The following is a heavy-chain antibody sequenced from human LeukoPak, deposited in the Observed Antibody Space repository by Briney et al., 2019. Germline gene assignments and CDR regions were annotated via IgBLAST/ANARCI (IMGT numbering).Heavy chain of an antibody. CDR1: GGSISSSY. J-gene: IGHJ4*02. Sequence: SETLSLTCTVSGGSISSSYVSWIRQPPGKGLEWIGYIYYSGSTSYNPSLRSRVSISVDTIKNQFSLKLSSVTAADTAVYYCARSYCRGGSCYIFDYWGQGTLVTVSS. CDR2: IYYSGST. CDR3: ARSYCRGGSCYIFDY. D-gene: IGHD2-15*01. V-gene: IGHV4-59*08.